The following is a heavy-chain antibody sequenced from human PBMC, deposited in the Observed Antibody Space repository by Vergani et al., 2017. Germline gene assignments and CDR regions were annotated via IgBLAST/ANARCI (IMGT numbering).Heavy chain of an antibody. CDR1: GGSISSYY. CDR2: IYYSGCT. J-gene: IGHJ4*02. V-gene: IGHV4-59*01. D-gene: IGHD1-26*01. CDR3: ASSGARGPRRRAVGEEPYY. Sequence: QVQLQESGPGLVKPSETLSLTCTVSGGSISSYYWSWIRQPPGKGLEWIGDIYYSGCTNYNSSLKSRVTISVDTSKNQFSLKLSSVTAADTAVYYCASSGARGPRRRAVGEEPYYWGQGTLVTVSS.